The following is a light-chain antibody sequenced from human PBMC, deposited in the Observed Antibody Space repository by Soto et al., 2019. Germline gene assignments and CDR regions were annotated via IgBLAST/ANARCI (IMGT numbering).Light chain of an antibody. CDR2: DAS. CDR3: QQRSNWPPFT. CDR1: QSVSSY. J-gene: IGKJ3*01. Sequence: EIVLTQSPATLSLSPGERATLSCRASQSVSSYLAWYQPKRGQAPRLLIYDASNRATGIPARFSGSGSGTDFTLTISSLEPEYFSVYYCQQRSNWPPFTFGPGTKVDIK. V-gene: IGKV3-11*01.